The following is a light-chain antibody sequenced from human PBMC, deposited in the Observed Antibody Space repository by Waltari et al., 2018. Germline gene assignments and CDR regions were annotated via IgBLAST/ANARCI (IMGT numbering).Light chain of an antibody. CDR3: XQYGSSP. J-gene: IGKJ4*01. V-gene: IGKV3D-20*01. CDR1: QSVSSSY. Sequence: EIVLTQSPATXSLSPGERATLSCRASQSVSSSYLAWYQQKPGLAPRLLIYDASSRATGIPXRFSGSGSGTDFXXTISRLEXXDFAVXYCXQYGSSPFXXXTKVEIK. CDR2: DAS.